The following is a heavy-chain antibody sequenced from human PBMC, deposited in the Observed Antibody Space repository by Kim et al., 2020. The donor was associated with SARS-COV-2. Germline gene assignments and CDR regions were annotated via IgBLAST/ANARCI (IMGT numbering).Heavy chain of an antibody. CDR1: GGTFSSYA. D-gene: IGHD2-21*02. J-gene: IGHJ6*02. V-gene: IGHV1-69*13. CDR2: IIPIFGTA. CDR3: ASLNCGGDFYGYYYGMDV. Sequence: SVKVSCKASGGTFSSYAISWVRQAPGQGLEWMGGIIPIFGTANYAQKFQGRVTITADESTSTAYMELSSLRSEDTAVYYCASLNCGGDFYGYYYGMDVWGQGTTVTVSS.